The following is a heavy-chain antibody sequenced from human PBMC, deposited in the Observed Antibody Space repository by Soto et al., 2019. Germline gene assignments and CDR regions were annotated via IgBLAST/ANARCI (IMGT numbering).Heavy chain of an antibody. CDR2: IYYSGST. V-gene: IGHV4-59*01. CDR1: GGSISSYY. CDR3: ARDLFTGRYLL. D-gene: IGHD2-21*01. Sequence: SETLSLTCTVSGGSISSYYWSWIRQPPGKGLEWIGYIYYSGSTNYNPSLKSRVTISVDTPKNQFSLKLSSVTAADTAVYYCARDLFTGRYLLWGQGTLVTVSS. J-gene: IGHJ4*02.